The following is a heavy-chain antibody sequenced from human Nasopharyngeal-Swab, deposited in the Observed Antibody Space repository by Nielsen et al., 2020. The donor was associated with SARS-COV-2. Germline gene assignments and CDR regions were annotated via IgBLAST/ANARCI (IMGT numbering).Heavy chain of an antibody. CDR2: ISSSSSTI. CDR3: ARGASYDILTGYPDAFDI. Sequence: GSLKISCAASGFTFSSYSMNWVRQAPGKGLAWVSYISSSSSTIYYADSVKGRFTISRDNAKNSLYLQMNSLRAEDTAVYYCARGASYDILTGYPDAFDIWGQGTMVTVSS. CDR1: GFTFSSYS. J-gene: IGHJ3*02. D-gene: IGHD3-9*01. V-gene: IGHV3-48*01.